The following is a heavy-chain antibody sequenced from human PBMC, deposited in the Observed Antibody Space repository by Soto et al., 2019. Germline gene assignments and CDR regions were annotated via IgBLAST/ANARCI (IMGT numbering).Heavy chain of an antibody. V-gene: IGHV1-8*01. J-gene: IGHJ4*02. Sequence: QVQLVQSGAEVKKPAASVKVSCKASGYTFNRYDINSVRQATRQGLEWMGWINPHSGNTGYAQKFNDRVTMPRNTPISTAYMEVSSLRSEDTDGYYCAREVGARRLDYWVRGTLVPVSS. D-gene: IGHD1-26*01. CDR2: INPHSGNT. CDR1: GYTFNRYD. CDR3: AREVGARRLDY.